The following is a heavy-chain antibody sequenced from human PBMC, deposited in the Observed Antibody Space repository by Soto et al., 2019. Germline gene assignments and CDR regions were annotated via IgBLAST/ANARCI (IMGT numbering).Heavy chain of an antibody. J-gene: IGHJ4*02. CDR2: ISYDGSNK. Sequence: QVQLVESGGGMVQPGRSLRLSCAASEFPFSNYGMHWVRQAPGKGLEWVAHISYDGSNKHYADSVKGRFTISRDNSKNMLFLQMSSLRTEDTAVYYCAGGQYYFDYCGQGTRVSVSS. V-gene: IGHV3-30*03. D-gene: IGHD2-15*01. CDR1: EFPFSNYG. CDR3: AGGQYYFDY.